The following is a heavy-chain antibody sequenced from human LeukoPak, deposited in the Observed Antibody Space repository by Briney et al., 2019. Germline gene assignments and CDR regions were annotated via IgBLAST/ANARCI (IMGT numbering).Heavy chain of an antibody. CDR2: ISSSSSYI. CDR3: ARWLYGSGSYSFDY. D-gene: IGHD3-10*01. CDR1: GFTFSSYS. V-gene: IGHV3-21*01. J-gene: IGHJ4*02. Sequence: GGSLRLSCAASGFTFSSYSMDWVRQAPGKGLEWVSSISSSSSYIYYADSVKGRFTISRDNAKNSLYLQMNSLRAEDTAVYYCARWLYGSGSYSFDYWGQGTLVTVSS.